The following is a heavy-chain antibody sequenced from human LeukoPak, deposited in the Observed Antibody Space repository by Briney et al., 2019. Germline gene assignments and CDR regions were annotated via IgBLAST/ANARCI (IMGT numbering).Heavy chain of an antibody. Sequence: GGSLRLSCAASGFTSSSYSMNWVRQAPGKGLEWVSSISSSSSYIYYADSVKGRFTISRDNGKNSLYLQMNSLRAEDTAVYYCARDYGGNSDFDYWGQGTLVTVSS. V-gene: IGHV3-21*01. CDR3: ARDYGGNSDFDY. J-gene: IGHJ4*02. CDR2: ISSSSSYI. CDR1: GFTSSSYS. D-gene: IGHD4-23*01.